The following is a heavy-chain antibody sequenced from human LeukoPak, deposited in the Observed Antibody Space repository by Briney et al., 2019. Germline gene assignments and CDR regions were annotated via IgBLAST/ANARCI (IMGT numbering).Heavy chain of an antibody. J-gene: IGHJ5*02. D-gene: IGHD5-18*01. CDR1: GGSISTYY. Sequence: SETLSLTCSVAGGSISTYYWNWIRQTPGKGLEWIGHISYGNTDYNPSLKSRVTISVDTSKNQFSLKLTSVTAADTAGYYCARDKAHSYGRYFDPWGQGALVIVSS. V-gene: IGHV4-59*01. CDR2: ISYGNT. CDR3: ARDKAHSYGRYFDP.